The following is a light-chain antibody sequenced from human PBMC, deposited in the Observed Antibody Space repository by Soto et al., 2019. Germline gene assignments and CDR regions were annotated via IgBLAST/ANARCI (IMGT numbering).Light chain of an antibody. Sequence: EIVLTQSPGTLSLSPGERATLTCRASQSVSSSYLAWYQQKPGQAPRLLIYGASSRATGVSDRFSGGGSGTDFTLTFSRLEPEDFAVYYCQQYGNSPFTFGPGTKVDIK. V-gene: IGKV3-20*01. CDR1: QSVSSSY. CDR2: GAS. J-gene: IGKJ3*01. CDR3: QQYGNSPFT.